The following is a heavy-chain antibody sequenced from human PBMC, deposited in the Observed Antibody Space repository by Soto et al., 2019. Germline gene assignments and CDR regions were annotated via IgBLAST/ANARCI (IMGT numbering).Heavy chain of an antibody. CDR2: IYYSGST. D-gene: IGHD6-13*01. V-gene: IGHV4-59*01. CDR3: AIDRLTEQQLGGYYYYGMDV. CDR1: GCSISNYY. Sequence: SDTLSLTCTVSGCSISNYYWSWIRQPPGKGLEWIGYIYYSGSTTYNPSLKSRVTISVDTSKNQFSLKLTSVTAADTAVYYCAIDRLTEQQLGGYYYYGMDVWGQGTTVTVSS. J-gene: IGHJ6*02.